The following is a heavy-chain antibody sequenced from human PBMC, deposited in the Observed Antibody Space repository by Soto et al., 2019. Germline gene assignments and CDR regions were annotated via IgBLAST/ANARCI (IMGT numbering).Heavy chain of an antibody. J-gene: IGHJ6*02. CDR2: IIPIFGTA. Sequence: SVKVSCKASGGTFSSYAISWVRQAPGQGLEWMGGIIPIFGTANYAQKFQGRVTITADESTSTAYMELSSLRSEDTAVYYCARGQDSLLWFGESNYGMDVWGQGTTVTVSS. D-gene: IGHD3-10*01. CDR3: ARGQDSLLWFGESNYGMDV. CDR1: GGTFSSYA. V-gene: IGHV1-69*13.